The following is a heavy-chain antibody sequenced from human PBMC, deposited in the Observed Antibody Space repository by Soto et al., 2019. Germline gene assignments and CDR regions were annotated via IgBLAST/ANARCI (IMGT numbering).Heavy chain of an antibody. D-gene: IGHD2-2*01. J-gene: IGHJ6*02. V-gene: IGHV3-30*18. CDR3: AKDEEGCISSSCYSGYYGMDV. Sequence: QVQLVESGGGVVQPGRSLRLSCAASGFTFNSYGMHWVRQAPGKGLEWVAVVSFDGNDKYYADSVKGRFTISRDNSQNKLYLQMNSPRAEDTAVYYCAKDEEGCISSSCYSGYYGMDVWGQGTTVTVSS. CDR2: VSFDGNDK. CDR1: GFTFNSYG.